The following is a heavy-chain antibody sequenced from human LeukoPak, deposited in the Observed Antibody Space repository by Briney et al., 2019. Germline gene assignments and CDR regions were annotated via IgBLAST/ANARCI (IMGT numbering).Heavy chain of an antibody. J-gene: IGHJ4*02. CDR2: ISGGGDAT. CDR1: DFSFITYA. Sequence: PGGSLRLSCAASDFSFITYAMSWVRQAPGKGLEWVSTISGGGDATYYADSVKGRFTISRDNSKNTLYLQMNSLRAEDTAVYYCASRKVYDSSGYHPPVYWGQGTLVTVSS. CDR3: ASRKVYDSSGYHPPVY. V-gene: IGHV3-23*01. D-gene: IGHD3-22*01.